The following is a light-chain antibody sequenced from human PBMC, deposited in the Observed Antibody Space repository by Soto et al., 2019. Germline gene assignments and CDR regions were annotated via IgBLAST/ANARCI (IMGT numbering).Light chain of an antibody. CDR3: QQYNAWPRT. CDR2: GAF. Sequence: EIVMTQSPATLSVSPGERATLSCRGSQSLSSNLAWYQQKPGQAPRLLICGAFTRATGVPARFSGGGSGTEFTLTISSFQSEDFAVYYCQQYNAWPRTFGQGTKVDIK. V-gene: IGKV3-15*01. J-gene: IGKJ1*01. CDR1: QSLSSN.